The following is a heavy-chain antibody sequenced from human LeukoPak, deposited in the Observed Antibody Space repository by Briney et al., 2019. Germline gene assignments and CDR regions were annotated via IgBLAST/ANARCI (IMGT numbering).Heavy chain of an antibody. CDR2: IWYDGSNK. CDR1: GFTFSSYG. V-gene: IGHV3-33*06. CDR3: AKALPAPWFGGFDP. Sequence: PGRSLRLSCAASGFTFSSYGMHWVRQAPGKGLEWVAVIWYDGSNKYYADSVKGRFTISRDNSKNTLYLQMNSLRAEDTAVYYCAKALPAPWFGGFDPWGQGTLVTVSS. D-gene: IGHD3-10*01. J-gene: IGHJ5*02.